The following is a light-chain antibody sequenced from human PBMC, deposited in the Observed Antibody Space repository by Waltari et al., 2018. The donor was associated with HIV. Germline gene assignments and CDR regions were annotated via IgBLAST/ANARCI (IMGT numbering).Light chain of an antibody. J-gene: IGLJ2*01. V-gene: IGLV1-51*01. Sequence: QSVLTQPPSVSAAPGQKVTISCSGSSSNIGNNYVSWYQQLPGTAPKPLLYANSEPPSGMPDHFSASKFGTSATLVITGLQIGDEADYFCGTWDNSLSAYVLFGGGTKLTVL. CDR1: SSNIGNNY. CDR3: GTWDNSLSAYVL. CDR2: ANS.